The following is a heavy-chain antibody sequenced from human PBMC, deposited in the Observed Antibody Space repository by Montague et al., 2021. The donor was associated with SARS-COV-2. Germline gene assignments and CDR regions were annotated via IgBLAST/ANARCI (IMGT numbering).Heavy chain of an antibody. V-gene: IGHV3-33*01. J-gene: IGHJ6*02. CDR2: IWYDGSNK. Sequence: SLRLSCAASGFTSSSYGMHWVRQAPGKGLEWVAVIWYDGSNKYYADSVKGRFTISRDNSKNTLYLQMNSLRAVDTAVYYCAREDVYGGNSGGMDVWGQGTTVTVSS. CDR1: GFTSSSYG. D-gene: IGHD4-23*01. CDR3: AREDVYGGNSGGMDV.